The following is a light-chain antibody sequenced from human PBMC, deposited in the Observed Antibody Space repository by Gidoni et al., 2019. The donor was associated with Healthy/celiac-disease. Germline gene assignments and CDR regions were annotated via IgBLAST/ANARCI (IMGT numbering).Light chain of an antibody. CDR3: RQYNAYSEM. Sequence: DIQMTQSPSTRSASVGDRGTITCRASQSISSLLAWYQQKPGKAPKLLIYKESSLESGVPSSFSGSGSGTEFTLTISSRQPDDFATYYCRQYNAYSEMFGQGTKVEI. V-gene: IGKV1-5*03. CDR2: KES. J-gene: IGKJ1*01. CDR1: QSISSL.